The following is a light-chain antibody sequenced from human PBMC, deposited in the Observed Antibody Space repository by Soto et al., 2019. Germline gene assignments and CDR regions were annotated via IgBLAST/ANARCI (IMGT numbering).Light chain of an antibody. Sequence: QSVLTQPASVSGSPGQSITIPCTGTSNDIGGYNYVSWYQQHPGNVPTLMIFDVSYRPSGSSDRFSGSKSSNTASLTISGLQHEDEADYYCSSYGASSTLFGGGTKLTVL. CDR3: SSYGASSTL. CDR2: DVS. J-gene: IGLJ2*01. CDR1: SNDIGGYNY. V-gene: IGLV2-14*03.